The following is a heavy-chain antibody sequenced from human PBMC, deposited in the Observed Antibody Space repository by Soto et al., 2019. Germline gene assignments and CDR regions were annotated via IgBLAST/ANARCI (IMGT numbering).Heavy chain of an antibody. CDR1: GGSISSYY. V-gene: IGHV4-59*01. CDR3: ASTAVSRSYYYYGMGV. Sequence: QVQLQESGPGLVKPSETLSLTCTVSGGSISSYYWSWIRQPPGKGLEWIGYIYYSGSTNYNPSLKSRVTISVDTSKNQFSLKLSYVTAADTAVYYCASTAVSRSYYYYGMGVWGQGTTVTVS. J-gene: IGHJ6*02. CDR2: IYYSGST. D-gene: IGHD4-4*01.